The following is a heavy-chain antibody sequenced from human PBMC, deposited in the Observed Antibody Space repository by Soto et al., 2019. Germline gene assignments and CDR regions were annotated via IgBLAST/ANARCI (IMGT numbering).Heavy chain of an antibody. CDR2: IYYSGST. CDR3: ARGYSNYGVDY. V-gene: IGHV4-59*01. CDR1: GGSISSYY. J-gene: IGHJ4*02. D-gene: IGHD4-4*01. Sequence: QVQLQESGPGLVKPSETLSLTCTVSGGSISSYYWSWIRQPPGKGLEWIGYIYYSGSTNYNPSLKSRVTISVDTSKNQFSLKLSSVTAADTAVYYCARGYSNYGVDYWGQGNLVTVYS.